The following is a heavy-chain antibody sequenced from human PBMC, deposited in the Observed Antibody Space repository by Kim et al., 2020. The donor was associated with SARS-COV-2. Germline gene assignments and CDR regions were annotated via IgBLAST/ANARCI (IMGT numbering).Heavy chain of an antibody. V-gene: IGHV3-53*01. Sequence: VKGRFPIYRDNSENTLYLQMNGLRAEDTAVYYCATGRIYDSSGYYYFDYWGQGTLVTVSS. CDR3: ATGRIYDSSGYYYFDY. J-gene: IGHJ4*02. D-gene: IGHD3-22*01.